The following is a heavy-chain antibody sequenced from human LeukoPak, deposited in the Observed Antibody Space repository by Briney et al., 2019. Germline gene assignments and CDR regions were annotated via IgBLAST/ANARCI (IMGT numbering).Heavy chain of an antibody. CDR3: ARHIDYGDYDY. CDR2: IYYSGST. Sequence: SETLSLTCTVSGGSISSYYWSWIRRPPGKGLEWIGYIYYSGSTNYNPSLKSRVTISVDTSKNQFSLKLSSVTAADTAVYYCARHIDYGDYDYWGQGTLVTVSS. CDR1: GGSISSYY. D-gene: IGHD4-17*01. V-gene: IGHV4-59*08. J-gene: IGHJ4*02.